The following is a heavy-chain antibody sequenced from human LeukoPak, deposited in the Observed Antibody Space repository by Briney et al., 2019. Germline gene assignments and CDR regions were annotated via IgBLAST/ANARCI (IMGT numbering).Heavy chain of an antibody. CDR3: ARQRGSSWYRNWYFDL. V-gene: IGHV6-1*01. CDR2: TYYRSKWYN. Sequence: PSQTLSLTCAISGDSVSSNSAAWNWIRQSPSRGLEWLGRTYYRSKWYNDYAVSVKSRITINPDTSKNQFSLQLNSVTAADTAVYYCARQRGSSWYRNWYFDLWGRGTLVTVSS. D-gene: IGHD6-13*01. CDR1: GDSVSSNSAA. J-gene: IGHJ2*01.